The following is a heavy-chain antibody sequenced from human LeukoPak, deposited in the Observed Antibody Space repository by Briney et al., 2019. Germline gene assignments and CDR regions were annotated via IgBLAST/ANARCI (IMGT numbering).Heavy chain of an antibody. CDR2: NYYSRMS. CDR1: GVSMSRDY. CDR3: ARRLRQALFDP. V-gene: IGHV4-59*08. J-gene: IGHJ5*02. Sequence: SDTLSLTCSVCGVSMSRDYWIWIRLPPEKALVWISYNYYSRMSNYYPTPRDPVTMAVDTSKNQFSLKLTSVTAADTAEYYCARRLRQALFDPWGQGTLVTVSS. D-gene: IGHD4-17*01.